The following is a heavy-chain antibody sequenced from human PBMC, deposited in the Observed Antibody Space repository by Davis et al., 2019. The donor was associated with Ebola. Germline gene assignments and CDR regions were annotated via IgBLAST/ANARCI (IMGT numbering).Heavy chain of an antibody. CDR1: GFTFSSYA. D-gene: IGHD4-23*01. CDR3: AKARGGNSGYYYGMDV. J-gene: IGHJ6*04. CDR2: ISYDGSNK. V-gene: IGHV3-30*04. Sequence: PGGSLRLSCAASGFTFSSYAMHWVRQAPGKGLEWVAVISYDGSNKYYADSVKGRFTISRDNSKNTLYLQMNSLRAEDTAVYYCAKARGGNSGYYYGMDVWGKGTTVTVSS.